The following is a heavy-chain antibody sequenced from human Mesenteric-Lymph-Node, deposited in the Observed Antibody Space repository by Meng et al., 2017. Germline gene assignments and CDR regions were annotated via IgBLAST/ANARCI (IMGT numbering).Heavy chain of an antibody. V-gene: IGHV1-2*06. CDR1: GYTFTSYG. CDR2: INPNSGGT. J-gene: IGHJ4*02. D-gene: IGHD3-16*02. Sequence: ASVKVSCKASGYTFTSYGISWVRQAPGQGLEWMGRINPNSGGTNYAQKFQGRVTMTRDTSISTAYMELSRLRSDDTAVYYCASGYTNDYWGQGTLVTVSS. CDR3: ASGYTNDY.